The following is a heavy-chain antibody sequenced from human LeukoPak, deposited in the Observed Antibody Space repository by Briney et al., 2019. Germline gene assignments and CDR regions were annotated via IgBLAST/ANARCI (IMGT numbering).Heavy chain of an antibody. Sequence: GGSLRLSCAASGFTFSSYSMNWVRQVPGKGLEWVSYIRSSSRTIYYADSVKGRFTISRDNAKNSLYLQMNSLRAEDTAVYYCARDGSGRVPEMSAPDYWGQGTLVTVSS. V-gene: IGHV3-48*01. J-gene: IGHJ4*02. D-gene: IGHD3-10*01. CDR2: IRSSSRTI. CDR1: GFTFSSYS. CDR3: ARDGSGRVPEMSAPDY.